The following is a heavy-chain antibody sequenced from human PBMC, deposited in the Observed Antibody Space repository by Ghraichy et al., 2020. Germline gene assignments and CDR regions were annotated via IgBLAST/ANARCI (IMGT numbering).Heavy chain of an antibody. J-gene: IGHJ3*01. Sequence: GGSLRLSCAASGFSFNSYWMHWVRQVQGKGPVWVSRIYSDGSSTSYADSVKGRFTISRDDAKNTLYLQMNSLRAEDMAVYYCVRQGVSCSSSSCYRGGFDVWGQGTVVTVSS. CDR3: VRQGVSCSSSSCYRGGFDV. D-gene: IGHD2-2*02. CDR1: GFSFNSYW. V-gene: IGHV3-74*01. CDR2: IYSDGSST.